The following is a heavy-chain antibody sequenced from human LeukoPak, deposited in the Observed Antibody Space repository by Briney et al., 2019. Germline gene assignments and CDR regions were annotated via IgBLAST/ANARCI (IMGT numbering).Heavy chain of an antibody. D-gene: IGHD2-2*01. CDR3: ARDYCSSTSCYPDY. CDR1: GFTFSGYW. Sequence: GGSLRHSCAASGFTFSGYWMHWVRQGPGKGLVWVSRINTDGSSASYADSVKGRFTISRDNAKNTLYLQMNSLRAEDTAVYYCARDYCSSTSCYPDYWGQGTLVTVSS. J-gene: IGHJ4*02. CDR2: INTDGSSA. V-gene: IGHV3-74*01.